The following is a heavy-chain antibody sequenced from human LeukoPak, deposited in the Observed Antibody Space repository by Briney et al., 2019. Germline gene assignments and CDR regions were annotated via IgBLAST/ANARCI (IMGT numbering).Heavy chain of an antibody. CDR3: ATTEVSSGWYSLDY. D-gene: IGHD6-19*01. Sequence: GGSLRLSCAASGFTFSSYGMHWVRQAPGKGLEWVAFIRYDGSNKYYADSVKGRFTISRDNSKNTLYLQMNSLRAEDTAVYYCATTEVSSGWYSLDYWGQGTLVTVSS. J-gene: IGHJ4*02. V-gene: IGHV3-30*02. CDR2: IRYDGSNK. CDR1: GFTFSSYG.